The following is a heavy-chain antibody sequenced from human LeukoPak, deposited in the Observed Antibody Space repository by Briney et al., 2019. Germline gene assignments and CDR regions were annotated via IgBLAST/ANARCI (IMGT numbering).Heavy chain of an antibody. J-gene: IGHJ4*02. CDR2: IDSSRSYI. CDR1: GFTFTSYS. CDR3: ARDTSRGFQYYFDY. V-gene: IGHV3-21*06. Sequence: GGSLRLSCAASGFTFTSYSMNWVRQAPGKGPEWVSSIDSSRSYIYYADSVKGRFTISRDNAKNSLYLQMNSLRAEDTAVYYCARDTSRGFQYYFDYWGQGTLVTVSS.